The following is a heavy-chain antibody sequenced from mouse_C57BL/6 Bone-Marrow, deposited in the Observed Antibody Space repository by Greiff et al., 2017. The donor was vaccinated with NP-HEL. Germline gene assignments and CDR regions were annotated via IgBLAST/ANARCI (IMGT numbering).Heavy chain of an antibody. CDR1: GYTFTDYE. CDR3: TRGDYDYDGDWFAY. D-gene: IGHD2-4*01. J-gene: IGHJ3*01. CDR2: IDPETGGT. Sequence: QVQLQQSGAELVRPGASVTLSCKASGYTFTDYEMHWVKQTPVHGLEWIGAIDPETGGTAYNQKFKGKAILTADNSSSTAYMELRSLTSEDSAVYYCTRGDYDYDGDWFAYWGQGTLVTVSA. V-gene: IGHV1-15*01.